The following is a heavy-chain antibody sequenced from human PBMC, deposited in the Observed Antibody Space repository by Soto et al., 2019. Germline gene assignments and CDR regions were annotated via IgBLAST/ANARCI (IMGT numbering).Heavy chain of an antibody. CDR3: ARLGFNYDFLSGYYNVHHYYGIDV. J-gene: IGHJ6*02. CDR2: IYPGDSDI. D-gene: IGHD3-3*01. V-gene: IGHV5-51*01. CDR1: GYSFTNYW. Sequence: GESLKISCKGSGYSFTNYWIGWVRQMPGKGLEWMGIIYPGDSDIRYSPSFQGQVTISADKSINSVYLQWSSLKASDTATYYCARLGFNYDFLSGYYNVHHYYGIDVWGQGTTVTVSS.